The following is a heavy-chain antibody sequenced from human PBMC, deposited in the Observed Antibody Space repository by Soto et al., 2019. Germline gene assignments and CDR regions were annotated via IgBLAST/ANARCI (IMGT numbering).Heavy chain of an antibody. Sequence: PGGSLRLSCAASGFTVSANHMSWVRQAPGEGLEWVSLIHTDGNTYYADSVKGRFTISRDNSKNTLSLQMNSLRVEDTAVYYCARDLQMSPFAIWGQGTMDTVS. CDR3: ARDLQMSPFAI. CDR1: GFTVSANH. V-gene: IGHV3-66*01. CDR2: IHTDGNT. J-gene: IGHJ3*02.